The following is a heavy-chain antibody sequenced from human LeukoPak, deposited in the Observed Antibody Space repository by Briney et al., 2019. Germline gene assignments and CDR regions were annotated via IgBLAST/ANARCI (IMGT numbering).Heavy chain of an antibody. CDR2: ISYDGSNK. CDR3: AKLSIVGANDAFDI. CDR1: GFTFSSYG. V-gene: IGHV3-30*18. D-gene: IGHD1-26*01. J-gene: IGHJ3*02. Sequence: GGSLRLSCAASGFTFSSYGMHWVRQAPGKGLEWVAVISYDGSNKYYADSVKGRFTISRDNSKNTLYLQMNSLRAEDTAVYYCAKLSIVGANDAFDIWGQGTMVTVSS.